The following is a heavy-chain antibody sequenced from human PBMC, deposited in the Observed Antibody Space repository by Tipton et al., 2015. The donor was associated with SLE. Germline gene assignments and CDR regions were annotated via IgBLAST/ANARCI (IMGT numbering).Heavy chain of an antibody. Sequence: TLSLTCVVYGGSFRGYYWSWIRQTPGKGLEWIGYIFYSGSTNYSPSLRSRVTISVDTSKNQFSLKLTSVTAADTAVYYCARDYGDYFDYWGQGTLVTVSS. D-gene: IGHD4-17*01. CDR2: IFYSGST. V-gene: IGHV4-59*01. J-gene: IGHJ4*02. CDR3: ARDYGDYFDY. CDR1: GGSFRGYY.